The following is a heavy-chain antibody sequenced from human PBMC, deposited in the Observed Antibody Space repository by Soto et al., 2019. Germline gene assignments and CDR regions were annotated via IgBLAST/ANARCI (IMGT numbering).Heavy chain of an antibody. CDR3: ARDPFYGWFDS. CDR1: GHTLASYD. Sequence: QVQLVQSGAEVRKPGASVKVSCKASGHTLASYDINWVRQATGQGLEWMGWMTPDSGDTGYAQKFQGRVTMTWDTSITTAYRELSSLRSDDTAVYYCARDPFYGWFDSWGQGNLVTVSS. J-gene: IGHJ5*01. V-gene: IGHV1-8*01. CDR2: MTPDSGDT. D-gene: IGHD3-16*01.